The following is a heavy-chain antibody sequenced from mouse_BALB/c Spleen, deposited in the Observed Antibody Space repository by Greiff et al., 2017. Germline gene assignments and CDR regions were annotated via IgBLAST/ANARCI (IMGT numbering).Heavy chain of an antibody. Sequence: EVQGVESGAELVKPGASVKLSCTASGFNIKDTYMHWVKQRPEQGLEWIGRIDPANGNTKYDPKFQGKATITADTSSNTAYLQLSSLTSEDTAVYYCARPHSYEDAMDDWGQGTSVTVSA. CDR3: ARPHSYEDAMDD. J-gene: IGHJ4*01. CDR1: GFNIKDTY. CDR2: IDPANGNT. D-gene: IGHD2-12*01. V-gene: IGHV14-3*02.